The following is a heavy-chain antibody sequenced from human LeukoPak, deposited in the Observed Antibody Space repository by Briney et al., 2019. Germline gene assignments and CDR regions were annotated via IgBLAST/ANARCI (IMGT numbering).Heavy chain of an antibody. J-gene: IGHJ6*02. Sequence: GGSLRFSCAASGFTFSGYAFMWVRQAPGKGLEWVSGISGSGGNTDYADSVKGRFTISRDNTKNTLSLQMSSLRAEDTAAYYCAKWFLGLDVWGQGTTVTVSS. V-gene: IGHV3-23*01. D-gene: IGHD2/OR15-2a*01. CDR1: GFTFSGYA. CDR2: ISGSGGNT. CDR3: AKWFLGLDV.